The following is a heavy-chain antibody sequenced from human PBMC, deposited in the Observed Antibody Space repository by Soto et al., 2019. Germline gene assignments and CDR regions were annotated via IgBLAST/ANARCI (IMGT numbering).Heavy chain of an antibody. V-gene: IGHV3-15*01. CDR1: GFAFKYAR. Sequence: EVLLVESGGGLVKPGGSLRLSCAASGFAFKYARMTWVRQAPGKGLEWVGHIRSNIDGATTAYAAPVKGRFTISRDESKNTVDLQMNSLLTEDTAVYYCTTDWGSVTHYARAFDVWGQGTMVTVSS. D-gene: IGHD3-16*01. CDR2: IRSNIDGATT. J-gene: IGHJ3*01. CDR3: TTDWGSVTHYARAFDV.